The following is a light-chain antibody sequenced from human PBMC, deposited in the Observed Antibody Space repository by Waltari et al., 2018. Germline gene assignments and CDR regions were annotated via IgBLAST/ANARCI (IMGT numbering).Light chain of an antibody. V-gene: IGLV1-47*01. Sequence: QSMLTQPPSASDTPGQRVTISCSGSRSNIGSNFVYWYQQVPGTAPKLLIYRNKHRPSGVPDRVSGSKSGTSASLAISGLRSEDEADYYCATWDDSLSAVVFGGGTKLTVL. CDR3: ATWDDSLSAVV. CDR2: RNK. J-gene: IGLJ2*01. CDR1: RSNIGSNF.